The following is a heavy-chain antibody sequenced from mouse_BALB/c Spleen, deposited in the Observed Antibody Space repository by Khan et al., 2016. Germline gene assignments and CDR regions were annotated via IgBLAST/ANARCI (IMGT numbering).Heavy chain of an antibody. D-gene: IGHD1-1*01. CDR3: ARDYYGSSYFDY. CDR1: GYSITSGYS. CDR2: IHNSGNT. Sequence: EVQLQESGPDLVKPSQSLSLTCTVTGYSITSGYSWHWIRQLPGNKLEWMGYIHNSGNTNYNPSLKSRISITRDTSKNQFFLQLNSVTTEDTATYYCARDYYGSSYFDYWGQGTTLTVSS. J-gene: IGHJ2*01. V-gene: IGHV3-1*02.